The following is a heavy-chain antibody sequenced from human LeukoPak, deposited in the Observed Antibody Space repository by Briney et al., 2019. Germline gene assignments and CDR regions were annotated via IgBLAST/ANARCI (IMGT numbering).Heavy chain of an antibody. Sequence: SETLSLTCTVSTGSISSYYWSWIRQPPGKALEWIGFIYYSGTTNYNPSLTSRVTISIDTSKNQFSLKLASVTAADTAVYYCARVRSSSSLSPWYFDLWGRGTLVTVSS. CDR2: IYYSGTT. CDR1: TGSISSYY. CDR3: ARVRSSSSLSPWYFDL. J-gene: IGHJ2*01. D-gene: IGHD6-13*01. V-gene: IGHV4-59*01.